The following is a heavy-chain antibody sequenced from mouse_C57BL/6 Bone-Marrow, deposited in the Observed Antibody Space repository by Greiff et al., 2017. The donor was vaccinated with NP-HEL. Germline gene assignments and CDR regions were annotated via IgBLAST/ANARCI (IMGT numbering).Heavy chain of an antibody. Sequence: VQLQESGPELVKPGASVKLSCKASGYTFTSYDINWVKQRPGQGLEWIGWIYPRDGSTKYNEKFKGKATLTVDKSSSTAYMELHSLTSEDSAVYFFARLSYYYYGRAWFAYWGQGTLVTVSA. D-gene: IGHD1-1*01. CDR3: ARLSYYYYGRAWFAY. CDR2: IYPRDGST. V-gene: IGHV1-85*01. J-gene: IGHJ3*01. CDR1: GYTFTSYD.